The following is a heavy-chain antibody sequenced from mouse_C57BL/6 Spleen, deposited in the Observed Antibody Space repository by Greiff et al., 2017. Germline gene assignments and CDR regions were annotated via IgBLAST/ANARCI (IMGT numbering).Heavy chain of an antibody. Sequence: EVKLQQSGPELVKPGASVKISCKASGYTFTDYYMNWVKQSHGKSLEWIGDINPNNGGTSYNQKFKGKATLTVDKSSSTAYMELRSLTSEDSAVYYCARSGYDYGFAYGGQGTLVTVSA. V-gene: IGHV1-26*01. CDR1: GYTFTDYY. CDR2: INPNNGGT. D-gene: IGHD2-4*01. J-gene: IGHJ3*01. CDR3: ARSGYDYGFAY.